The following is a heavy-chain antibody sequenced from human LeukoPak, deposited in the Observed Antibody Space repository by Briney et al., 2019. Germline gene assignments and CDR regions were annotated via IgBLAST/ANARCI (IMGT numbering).Heavy chain of an antibody. CDR1: GFTFSTYS. V-gene: IGHV3-21*01. Sequence: GGSLRLSRVASGFTFSTYSMNWVRQAPGKGLEWVSSISSSSNYIYYADSVKGRFTISRDNAKNSLYLQMNSLRAEDTAVYYCARDLEGASHFDYWGQGTLVTVSA. J-gene: IGHJ4*02. CDR2: ISSSSNYI. CDR3: ARDLEGASHFDY. D-gene: IGHD3-16*01.